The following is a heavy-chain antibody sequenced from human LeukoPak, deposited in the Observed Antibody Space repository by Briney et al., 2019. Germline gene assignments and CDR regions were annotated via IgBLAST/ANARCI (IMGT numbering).Heavy chain of an antibody. D-gene: IGHD6-13*01. Sequence: ASVKVSRKASGYTFTSYYMHWVRQAPGQGLEWMGIINPSGGSTSYAQKFQGRVTMTRDTSTSTVYMELSSLRSEDTAVYYCAREAAATYDFDYWGQGTLVTVSS. CDR3: AREAAATYDFDY. V-gene: IGHV1-46*01. CDR2: INPSGGST. J-gene: IGHJ4*02. CDR1: GYTFTSYY.